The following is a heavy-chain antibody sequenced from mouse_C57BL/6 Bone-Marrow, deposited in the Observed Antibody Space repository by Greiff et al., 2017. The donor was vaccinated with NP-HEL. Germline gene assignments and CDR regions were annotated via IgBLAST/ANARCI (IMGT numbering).Heavy chain of an antibody. CDR2: INPSSGYT. CDR3: AREGYSYWYFDV. Sequence: QVQLQQSGAELARPGASVKMSCKASGYTFTSYTMHWVKQRPGQGLEWIGYINPSSGYTKYNQKFKDKATLTADKSSSPAYMQLSSLTSEDSAVYYCAREGYSYWYFDVWGTGTTVTVSS. J-gene: IGHJ1*03. CDR1: GYTFTSYT. D-gene: IGHD3-1*01. V-gene: IGHV1-4*01.